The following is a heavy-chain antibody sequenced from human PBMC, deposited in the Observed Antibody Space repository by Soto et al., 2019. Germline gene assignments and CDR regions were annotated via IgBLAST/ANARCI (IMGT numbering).Heavy chain of an antibody. CDR1: GYTFTGYY. CDR3: ARDISSSWFYHDY. J-gene: IGHJ4*02. D-gene: IGHD6-13*01. Sequence: ASVKVSCKASGYTFTGYYMHWVRQAPGHGLEWMGWIDPNSGGTNYAQKFQGRVTMTGDTSISTAYMELSRLRSDDTAMYYCARDISSSWFYHDYWGQGTLVTVSS. CDR2: IDPNSGGT. V-gene: IGHV1-2*02.